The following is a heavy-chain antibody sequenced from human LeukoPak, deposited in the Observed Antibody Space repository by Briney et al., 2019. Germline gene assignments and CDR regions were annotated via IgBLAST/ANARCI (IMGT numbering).Heavy chain of an antibody. D-gene: IGHD3-22*01. Sequence: SETLSLTCTVPGGSISSYYWSWIRQPPGKGLERLGYIYYSGSTNYNPSLKSRVTISVDTSKTQFSLKLSSVTAADTAVYYCARVNDIYYYYGMDVWGQGTTVTVSS. J-gene: IGHJ6*02. V-gene: IGHV4-59*01. CDR3: ARVNDIYYYYGMDV. CDR1: GGSISSYY. CDR2: IYYSGST.